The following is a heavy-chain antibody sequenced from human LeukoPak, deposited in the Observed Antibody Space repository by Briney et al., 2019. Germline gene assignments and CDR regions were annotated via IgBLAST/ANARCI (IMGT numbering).Heavy chain of an antibody. J-gene: IGHJ4*02. CDR1: GGTFSSYA. D-gene: IGHD6-19*01. V-gene: IGHV1-69*01. Sequence: ASVKVSCKASGGTFSSYAISWVRRAPGQGLEWMGGIIPIFGTANYAQKFQGRVTITADESTSTAYMELSSLRSEDTAVYYCAKDRASGSGSYSYRGFDYWGQGTLVTVSS. CDR3: AKDRASGSGSYSYRGFDY. CDR2: IIPIFGTA.